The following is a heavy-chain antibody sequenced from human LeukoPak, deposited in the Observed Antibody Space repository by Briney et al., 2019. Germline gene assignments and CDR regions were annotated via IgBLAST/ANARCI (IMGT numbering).Heavy chain of an antibody. V-gene: IGHV1-2*02. CDR1: GYTFIDYF. J-gene: IGHJ5*02. CDR2: INPNSGVT. D-gene: IGHD6-13*01. CDR3: ARDLLGSSWYKNWFDP. Sequence: ASVKVSCKASGYTFIDYFIHWIRQAPGQGLEWMGWINPNSGVTNYAQKFQGRVTMTRDTSISTAYMELSRLDSDDTAVYYCARDLLGSSWYKNWFDPWGQGTLVTVSS.